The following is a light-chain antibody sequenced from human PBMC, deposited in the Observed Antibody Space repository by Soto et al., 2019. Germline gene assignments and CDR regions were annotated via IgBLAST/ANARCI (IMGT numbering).Light chain of an antibody. V-gene: IGKV3-20*01. CDR2: GAS. CDR1: QSVSSSY. J-gene: IGKJ4*01. CDR3: QQYGSSSLT. Sequence: IVFTHSPGTLSLSPVERASLSCTASQSVSSSYLAWYQQRPGQAPRLVIHGASSRATGIPDRFSGSGSGTEFTLTISRLEPEDSAVYYCQQYGSSSLTFGGGTKVDI.